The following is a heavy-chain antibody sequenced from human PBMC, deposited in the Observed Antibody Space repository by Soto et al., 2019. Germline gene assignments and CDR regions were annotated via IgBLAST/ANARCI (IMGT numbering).Heavy chain of an antibody. V-gene: IGHV1-18*04. J-gene: IGHJ6*02. CDR3: ATDIVVVPAATRYYYYGMDV. CDR2: ISAYNGNT. CDR1: GYTFTSYG. D-gene: IGHD2-2*01. Sequence: ASVKVSCKASGYTFTSYGISWVRQAPGQGLEWMGWISAYNGNTNYAQKLQGRVTMTTGTSTSTAYMELRSLRSDDTAVYYCATDIVVVPAATRYYYYGMDVWGQGTTVTVSS.